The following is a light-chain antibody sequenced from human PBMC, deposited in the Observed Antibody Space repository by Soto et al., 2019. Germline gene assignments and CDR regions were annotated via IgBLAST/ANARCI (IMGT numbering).Light chain of an antibody. CDR3: QQSYSFPIT. Sequence: DIQMTQSPSSLSASVGDRVTITCRASQSISSYLNWYQQKPGKAPKLLIYAASSLQSGVPSRFSGSGSGTDFTLTISSLQPEDFATYYCQQSYSFPITFGQGTRWRL. J-gene: IGKJ5*01. CDR1: QSISSY. CDR2: AAS. V-gene: IGKV1-39*01.